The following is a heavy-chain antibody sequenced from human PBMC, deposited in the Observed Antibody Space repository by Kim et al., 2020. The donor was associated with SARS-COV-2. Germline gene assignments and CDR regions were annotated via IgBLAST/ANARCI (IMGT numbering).Heavy chain of an antibody. CDR3: VRDNMLPFSRCFHYAMDV. J-gene: IGHJ6*02. CDR2: ISYSGTT. V-gene: IGHV4-61*01. D-gene: IGHD2-2*01. CDR1: GDSVSGGPYY. Sequence: SETLSLTCSVSGDSVSGGPYYWTWIRQTPGKGLEWIGFISYSGTTKYNPSLSSRVTISMDTSKNQFSLTLSSVAAADTAVYFCVRDNMLPFSRCFHYAMDVWGQGTTVTVPS.